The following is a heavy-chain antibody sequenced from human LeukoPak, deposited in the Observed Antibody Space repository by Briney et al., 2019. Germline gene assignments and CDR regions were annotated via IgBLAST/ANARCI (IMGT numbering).Heavy chain of an antibody. D-gene: IGHD1-26*01. CDR3: ARGVRARRPDY. Sequence: VSFTASGYTFTVYYMHWVRQAPGQGLELMGWINPNSGGTNYSQTFQGRGTMTRNTSISTAYMELSRLRSDDTAVYYCARGVRARRPDYWGQGTLVTVST. CDR1: GYTFTVYY. V-gene: IGHV1-2*02. J-gene: IGHJ4*02. CDR2: INPNSGGT.